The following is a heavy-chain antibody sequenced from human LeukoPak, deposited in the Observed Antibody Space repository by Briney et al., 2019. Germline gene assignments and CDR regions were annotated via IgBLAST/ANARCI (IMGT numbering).Heavy chain of an antibody. V-gene: IGHV3-21*01. CDR1: GFTFSNYN. D-gene: IGHD2-15*01. J-gene: IGHJ3*02. CDR2: ISASSTYI. Sequence: GGSLRLSCAASGFTFSNYNINWLRQAPGTGLEWVSSISASSTYIYYADSVKGRFTISRDNAKNSLFLQMNSLRAEDTAVYYCARGRWYCSGGTCYPDAFDIWGQGTMVTVSS. CDR3: ARGRWYCSGGTCYPDAFDI.